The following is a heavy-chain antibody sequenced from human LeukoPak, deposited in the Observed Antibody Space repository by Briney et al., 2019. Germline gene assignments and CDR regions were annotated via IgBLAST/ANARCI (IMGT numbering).Heavy chain of an antibody. CDR1: GYRFTSYY. Sequence: ASVKVSCKASGYRFTSYYMHWVRQAPGQGLEWMGWINPNSGGTNYAQKFQGRVTMTRVTSISTAYMELSRLRSDDTAVYYCASGRNYYDSSGSFDYWGQGTLVTVSS. J-gene: IGHJ4*02. CDR3: ASGRNYYDSSGSFDY. V-gene: IGHV1-2*02. CDR2: INPNSGGT. D-gene: IGHD3-22*01.